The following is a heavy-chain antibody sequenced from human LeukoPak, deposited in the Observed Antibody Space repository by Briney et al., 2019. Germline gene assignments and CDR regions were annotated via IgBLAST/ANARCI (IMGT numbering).Heavy chain of an antibody. CDR2: VYSGGST. J-gene: IGHJ4*02. V-gene: IGHV3-66*02. CDR1: GFSTYSNY. CDR3: TRDLGWDNITSFHF. Sequence: GGSLRLSCVASGFSTYSNYMSWVRQPPGKGLEWVSVVYSGGSTNHAESVRGRFIVSRDLSRNTIYLQMNDLRPEDTAVYYCTRDLGWDNITSFHFWGQGVLVTVSS. D-gene: IGHD1-26*01.